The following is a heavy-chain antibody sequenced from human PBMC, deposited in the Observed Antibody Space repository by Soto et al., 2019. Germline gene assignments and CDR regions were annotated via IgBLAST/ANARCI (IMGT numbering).Heavy chain of an antibody. CDR2: IYYSGST. J-gene: IGHJ4*02. V-gene: IGHV4-59*08. D-gene: IGHD2-15*01. Sequence: QVQLQESGPGLVKPSETLSLTCTVSGASISSFYWSWLRQPPGKGLEWIGYIYYSGSTKYNPSLKRRVTMSVDTSKNQFSLRLSSVTAADTAVYYCARHWDDGYCSGASCYPLDSWGQGMLVTVSS. CDR1: GASISSFY. CDR3: ARHWDDGYCSGASCYPLDS.